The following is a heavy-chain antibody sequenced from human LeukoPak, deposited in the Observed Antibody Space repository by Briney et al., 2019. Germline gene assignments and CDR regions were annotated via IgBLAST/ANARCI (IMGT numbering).Heavy chain of an antibody. CDR2: ISGSGGGT. D-gene: IGHD3-9*01. CDR3: AKDGGEYYDILTGYYPRLYYMDV. CDR1: GFTFSSYA. V-gene: IGHV3-23*01. J-gene: IGHJ6*03. Sequence: GGSLRLSCAASGFTFSSYAMSWVRQAPGKGLEWVSAISGSGGGTYYADSVKGRFTISRDNSKNTLYLQMNSLRAEDTAVYYCAKDGGEYYDILTGYYPRLYYMDVWGKGTTVTISS.